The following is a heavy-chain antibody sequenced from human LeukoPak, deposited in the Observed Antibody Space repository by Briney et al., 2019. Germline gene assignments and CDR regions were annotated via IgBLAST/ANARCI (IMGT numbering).Heavy chain of an antibody. CDR3: ARESDIDCSSTSCPGFDI. Sequence: GGSLRLSCAASGFTFSSYEMNWVRQAPGKGLEWVSYISSSSSTIYYADSVKGRFTISRDNAKNSLYLQMNSLRAEDTAVYYCARESDIDCSSTSCPGFDIWGQGTMVTVSS. V-gene: IGHV3-48*03. D-gene: IGHD2-2*01. CDR2: ISSSSSTI. J-gene: IGHJ3*02. CDR1: GFTFSSYE.